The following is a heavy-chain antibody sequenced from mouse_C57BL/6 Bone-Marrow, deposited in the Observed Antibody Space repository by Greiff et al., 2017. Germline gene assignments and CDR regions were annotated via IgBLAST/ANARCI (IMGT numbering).Heavy chain of an antibody. CDR1: GFTFSSYG. J-gene: IGHJ3*01. CDR3: ASPGFAWFAY. CDR2: ISSGGSYT. V-gene: IGHV5-6*01. Sequence: EVQRVESGGDLVKPGGSLKLSCAASGFTFSSYGMSWVRQTPDKRLEWVANISSGGSYTYYPDSVKGRFTISRDNAKNTLYLQMSSLKSEDTAMYYCASPGFAWFAYWGQGTLVTVSA.